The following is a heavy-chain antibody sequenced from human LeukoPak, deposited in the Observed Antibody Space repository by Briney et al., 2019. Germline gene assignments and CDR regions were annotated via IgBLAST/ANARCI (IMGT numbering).Heavy chain of an antibody. Sequence: ASVKVSCKASGATVSSYAISWVRQAPGQGLEWMGGIIPIFGTANYAQKFQGRVTITADESTSTAYMELGSLRSEDTAVYYCARDSRNLRGAFDIWGQGTMVTVSS. V-gene: IGHV1-69*13. CDR2: IIPIFGTA. J-gene: IGHJ3*02. CDR3: ARDSRNLRGAFDI. D-gene: IGHD1-7*01. CDR1: GATVSSYA.